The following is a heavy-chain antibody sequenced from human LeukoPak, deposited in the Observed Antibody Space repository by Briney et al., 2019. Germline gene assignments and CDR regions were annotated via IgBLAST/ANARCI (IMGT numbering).Heavy chain of an antibody. V-gene: IGHV3-15*07. Sequence: GGSLRLSCAASGFTFSNAWMNWVRQAPGKGLEWVGRIKSKTDGGTTDYTAPVEGRFTISRDDSKNTLYLQMNSLKTEDTAVYYCTTAQPMITFGGVIVSDYWGQGTLVTVSS. CDR3: TTAQPMITFGGVIVSDY. J-gene: IGHJ4*02. CDR1: GFTFSNAW. CDR2: IKSKTDGGTT. D-gene: IGHD3-16*02.